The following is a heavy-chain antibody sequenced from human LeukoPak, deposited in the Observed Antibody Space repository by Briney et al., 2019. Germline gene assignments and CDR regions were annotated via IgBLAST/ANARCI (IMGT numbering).Heavy chain of an antibody. J-gene: IGHJ4*02. CDR3: AKGRGTTTSCYDY. CDR2: ISDGGGST. V-gene: IGHV3-23*01. D-gene: IGHD2-2*01. Sequence: GGSLRLSCAASGSTFSSYAMSWVRQAPGKGLEWVSVISDGGGSTYYADSVKGRFTISRDNSKNTLYLQMNSLRAEDTAVYYCAKGRGTTTSCYDYWGQGTLVTVSS. CDR1: GSTFSSYA.